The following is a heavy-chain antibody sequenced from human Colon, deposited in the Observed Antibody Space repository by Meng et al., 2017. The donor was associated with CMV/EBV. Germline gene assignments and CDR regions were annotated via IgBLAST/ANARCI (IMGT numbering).Heavy chain of an antibody. CDR2: IRYDGSNK. V-gene: IGHV3-30*02. D-gene: IGHD6-13*01. CDR1: GFTFSSYG. CDR3: AKDGGRYSPGPGYYYGMDV. Sequence: GGSLRLSCAASGFTFSSYGMHCVRQAPGKGLEGVAFIRYDGSNKYYADSVKGRFTISRDNSKNTLYLQMNSLRAEDTAVYYCAKDGGRYSPGPGYYYGMDVWGQGTTVTVSS. J-gene: IGHJ6*02.